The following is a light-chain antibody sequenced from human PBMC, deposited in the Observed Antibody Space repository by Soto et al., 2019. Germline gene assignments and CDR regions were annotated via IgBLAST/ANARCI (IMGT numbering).Light chain of an antibody. CDR2: GAS. V-gene: IGKV3-15*01. Sequence: EILMTQSPATLYVSKGERPTLSWRASQSVSSNLAWYQQKPGQAPRLLIYGASTRDTGIPARFSGSGSGTEFTLTISSLQPEDFTVYYCQHYNNSLGTFGGGTKVDIK. CDR3: QHYNNSLGT. CDR1: QSVSSN. J-gene: IGKJ4*01.